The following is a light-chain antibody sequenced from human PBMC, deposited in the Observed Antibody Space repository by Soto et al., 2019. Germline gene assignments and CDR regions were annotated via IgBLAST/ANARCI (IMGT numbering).Light chain of an antibody. CDR3: QSYASSLSANFV. J-gene: IGLJ1*01. Sequence: QSVLTQPPSVSGAPGQRVTISCTGSSSNIGAGYDVHWYQQLPGKAPKLLIYGNNNRPSGVPDQFSGSKSGTSASLAITGLRADDEADYYCQSYASSLSANFVFGTGTKVTVL. CDR1: SSNIGAGYD. V-gene: IGLV1-40*01. CDR2: GNN.